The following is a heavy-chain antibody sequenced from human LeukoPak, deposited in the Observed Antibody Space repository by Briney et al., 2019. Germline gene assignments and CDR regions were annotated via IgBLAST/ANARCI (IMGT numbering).Heavy chain of an antibody. CDR1: GYTFTSYY. CDR3: ATDGKWIQLGGGDWDRDY. V-gene: IGHV1-46*01. CDR2: ISPSGGST. J-gene: IGHJ4*02. Sequence: GASVKVSCKASGYTFTSYYMHWVRQAPGQGLEWMGIISPSGGSTSYAQKFQGRVTMTRDTSTSTVYMELSSLRSEDTAVYYCATDGKWIQLGGGDWDRDYWGQGTLVTVSS. D-gene: IGHD5-18*01.